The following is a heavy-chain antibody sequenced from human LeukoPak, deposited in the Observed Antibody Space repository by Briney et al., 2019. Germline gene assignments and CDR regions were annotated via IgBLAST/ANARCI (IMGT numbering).Heavy chain of an antibody. Sequence: PSETLSLTCTVSGGSISSYYWSWIRQPPGKGLEWIGYIYYSGSTNYNPSLKSRVTISVDTSKNQFSLKLSSVTAADTAVYYCARGGWYPKDAFDIWGQGTMVTVSS. J-gene: IGHJ3*02. V-gene: IGHV4-59*01. CDR3: ARGGWYPKDAFDI. CDR2: IYYSGST. D-gene: IGHD6-19*01. CDR1: GGSISSYY.